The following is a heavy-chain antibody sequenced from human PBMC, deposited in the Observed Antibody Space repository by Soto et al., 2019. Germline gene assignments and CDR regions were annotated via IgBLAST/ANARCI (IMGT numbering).Heavy chain of an antibody. CDR3: AGARDGYNMFEY. CDR2: ISSSSSTI. V-gene: IGHV3-48*02. CDR1: GFTFRSYS. Sequence: GSLRLSCAASGFTFRSYSMNWVRQAPGKGLEWVSYISSSSSTIYYADSVKGRFSISRDNAKNSLYLQMNSLRDEDTAVYYCAGARDGYNMFEYWGQGTLVTVSS. D-gene: IGHD5-12*01. J-gene: IGHJ4*02.